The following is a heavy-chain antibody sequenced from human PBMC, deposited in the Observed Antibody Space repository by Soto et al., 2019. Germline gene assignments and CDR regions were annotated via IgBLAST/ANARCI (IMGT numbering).Heavy chain of an antibody. Sequence: SLRLSCAASGFTFSSYGMHWVRQAPGKGLEWVAVISYDGSNKYYADSVKGRFTISRDNSKNTLYLQMNSLRAEDTAVYYCAKEGFLTYYYDSSGPIDYWGQGTLVTVSS. V-gene: IGHV3-30*18. CDR2: ISYDGSNK. J-gene: IGHJ4*02. D-gene: IGHD3-22*01. CDR1: GFTFSSYG. CDR3: AKEGFLTYYYDSSGPIDY.